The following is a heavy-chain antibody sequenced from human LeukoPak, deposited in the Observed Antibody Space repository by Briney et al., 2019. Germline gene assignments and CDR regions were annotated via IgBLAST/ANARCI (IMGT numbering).Heavy chain of an antibody. Sequence: GDSLRLSCVASGFTFDFYTMDWLRQAPGKGPEWVASIHDSSNYIHYADSVRGRFTISRDNTRNSLFLQMNSLRAEDTAVYYCAKPYSGSYHAFDIWGQGTMVTVSS. V-gene: IGHV3-21*01. CDR2: IHDSSNYI. CDR3: AKPYSGSYHAFDI. CDR1: GFTFDFYT. J-gene: IGHJ3*02. D-gene: IGHD1-26*01.